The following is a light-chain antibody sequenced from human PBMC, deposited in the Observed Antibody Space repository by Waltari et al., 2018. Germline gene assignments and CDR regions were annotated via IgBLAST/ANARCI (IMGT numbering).Light chain of an antibody. CDR3: QEYDSVPGT. CDR2: KAS. V-gene: IGKV1-5*03. J-gene: IGKJ4*02. CDR1: QSVKNT. Sequence: DIQMTQSPSTLSASVGDRITITCRTSQSVKNTLAWYQQKPGKAPKVLIHKASRLEGGVPSRFSGSGYGTEFALTISSLQPDDFATYYCQEYDSVPGTFGGGTRVEMK.